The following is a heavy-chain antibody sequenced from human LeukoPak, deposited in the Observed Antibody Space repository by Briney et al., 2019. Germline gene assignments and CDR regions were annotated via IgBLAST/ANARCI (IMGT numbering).Heavy chain of an antibody. CDR3: ARDHSSSAPFDP. CDR2: IYHSGST. CDR1: GGSISSYY. V-gene: IGHV4-59*12. J-gene: IGHJ5*02. D-gene: IGHD6-13*01. Sequence: PSETLSLTCTVSGGSISSYYWSWIRQPPGKGLEWIGYIYHSGSTYYNPSLKSRVTISVDRSKNQFSLKLSSVTAADTAVYYCARDHSSSAPFDPWGQGTLVTVSS.